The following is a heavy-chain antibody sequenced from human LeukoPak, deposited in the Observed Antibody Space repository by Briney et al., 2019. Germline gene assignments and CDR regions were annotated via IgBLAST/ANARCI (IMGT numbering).Heavy chain of an antibody. J-gene: IGHJ5*02. Sequence: PGGSLRLSCVASGFTFGQYWMHWVRQVPGKRLVWVSRIHRSERVTGYADFVRGRFTISRDNGRNTLYLQMDSLRAEDTAVYYCARGSQNWNDDRPSDLWGQGTLVTVSS. D-gene: IGHD1-1*01. CDR3: ARGSQNWNDDRPSDL. V-gene: IGHV3-74*01. CDR1: GFTFGQYW. CDR2: IHRSERVT.